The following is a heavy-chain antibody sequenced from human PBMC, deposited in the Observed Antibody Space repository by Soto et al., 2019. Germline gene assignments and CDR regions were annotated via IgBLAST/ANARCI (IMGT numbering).Heavy chain of an antibody. CDR2: IKSKTDGGTT. CDR3: TTGVAIFHCGGDCYSDY. CDR1: GFTFSNAW. V-gene: IGHV3-15*01. Sequence: PGGSLRLSCAASGFTFSNAWMSWVRQAPGKGPEWVGRIKSKTDGGTTDYAAPVKGRFTISRDDSKNTLYLQMNSLKTEDTAVYYCTTGVAIFHCGGDCYSDYWGQGTLVTVSS. J-gene: IGHJ4*02. D-gene: IGHD2-21*01.